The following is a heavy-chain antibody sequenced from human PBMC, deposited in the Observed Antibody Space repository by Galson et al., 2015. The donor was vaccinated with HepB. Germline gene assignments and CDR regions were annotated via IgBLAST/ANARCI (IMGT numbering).Heavy chain of an antibody. CDR3: ARDGSWGYYYMDV. J-gene: IGHJ6*03. D-gene: IGHD3-16*01. V-gene: IGHV3-33*01. CDR1: GFTFSSYG. Sequence: SLRLSCAASGFTFSSYGMHWVRQAPGKGLEWVAVIWYDGSNKYYADSVKGRFTISRDNSKNTLYLQMNSLRAEDTAVYYCARDGSWGYYYMDVWGKGTTVTVSS. CDR2: IWYDGSNK.